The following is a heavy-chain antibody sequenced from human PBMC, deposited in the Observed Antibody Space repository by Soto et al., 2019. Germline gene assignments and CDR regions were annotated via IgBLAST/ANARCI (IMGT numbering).Heavy chain of an antibody. V-gene: IGHV4-59*01. CDR3: ARDHYGMDV. CDR1: GGSISSYY. Sequence: TLSLTCTVSGGSISSYYWSWIRQPPGKGLEWIGYIYYSGSTNYNPSLKSRVTISVDTSKNQFSLKLSSVTAADTAVYYCARDHYGMDVWGQGTTVTVSS. J-gene: IGHJ6*02. CDR2: IYYSGST.